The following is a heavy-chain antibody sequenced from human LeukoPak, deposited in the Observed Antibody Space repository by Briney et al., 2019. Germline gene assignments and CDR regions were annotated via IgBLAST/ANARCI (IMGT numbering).Heavy chain of an antibody. CDR2: ISDSGGRT. CDR3: ATQHYGMAVY. CDR1: GITLSNYG. J-gene: IGHJ4*02. V-gene: IGHV3-23*01. Sequence: GGSLRLSCAVSGITLSNYGMSWVRQAPGKGLEWVAGISDSGGRTNYADSVKGRFTISRDNPKNTLYLQMNSLRAEDTAVYYCATQHYGMAVYWGQGTLVTVSS. D-gene: IGHD4-17*01.